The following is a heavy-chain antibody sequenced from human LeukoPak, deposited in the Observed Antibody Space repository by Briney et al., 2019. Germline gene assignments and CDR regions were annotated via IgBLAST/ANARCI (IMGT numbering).Heavy chain of an antibody. CDR1: GFTFSSYA. D-gene: IGHD3-9*01. CDR3: AKDREYYDIYTILDY. V-gene: IGHV3-30*01. Sequence: HPGGSLRLSCAASGFTFSSYAMHWVRQAPGKGLEWVAVISYDGSNKYYADSVKGRFTISRDNSKNTLYLQMNSLRAEDTAVYYCAKDREYYDIYTILDYWGQGTLVTVSS. J-gene: IGHJ4*02. CDR2: ISYDGSNK.